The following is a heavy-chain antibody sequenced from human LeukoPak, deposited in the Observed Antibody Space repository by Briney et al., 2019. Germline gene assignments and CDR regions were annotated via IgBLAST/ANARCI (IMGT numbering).Heavy chain of an antibody. CDR3: AKGDST. D-gene: IGHD3-16*01. V-gene: IGHV3-23*01. Sequence: PGGSLRLSCTASGFTFLDCGMSWVRQAPGKGLEWIATISASGGTRYYADSVKGRFAISRDNSKNSLYLQMNSLRPEDTALYYCAKGDSTWGQGTLVTVSS. CDR2: ISASGGTR. J-gene: IGHJ4*02. CDR1: GFTFLDCG.